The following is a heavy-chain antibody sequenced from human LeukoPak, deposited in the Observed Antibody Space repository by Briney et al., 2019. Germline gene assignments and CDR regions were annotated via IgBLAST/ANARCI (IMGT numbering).Heavy chain of an antibody. D-gene: IGHD6-13*01. CDR3: ARDGIAAAGMAPYNWFDP. Sequence: DGSSTSYADSVKGRFTISRDNAKNTLYLQMNSLRAEDTAVYYCARDGIAAAGMAPYNWFDPWGQGTLVTVSS. CDR2: DGSST. V-gene: IGHV3-74*01. J-gene: IGHJ5*02.